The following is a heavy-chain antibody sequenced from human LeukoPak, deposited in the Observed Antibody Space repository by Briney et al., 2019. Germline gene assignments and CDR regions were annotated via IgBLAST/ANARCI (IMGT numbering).Heavy chain of an antibody. J-gene: IGHJ3*02. D-gene: IGHD4-11*01. CDR2: ISYDGSNK. V-gene: IGHV3-30*18. CDR3: AKDPGLYSNYVGAFDI. CDR1: GFTFSSYG. Sequence: GGSLRLSCAASGFTFSSYGMHWVRQAPGKGLEWVAVISYDGSNKYYADSVKGRFTISRDNSKNTLYLQMNSLRAEDTAVYYCAKDPGLYSNYVGAFDIWGQGTMVTVSS.